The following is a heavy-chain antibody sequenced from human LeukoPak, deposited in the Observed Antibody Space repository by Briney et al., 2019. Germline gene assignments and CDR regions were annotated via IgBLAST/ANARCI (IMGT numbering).Heavy chain of an antibody. D-gene: IGHD4-11*01. V-gene: IGHV3-33*06. Sequence: GGSLRLSCAASGFTFSHYGMHWVRRTPGAGLEWVAVIWSDGSDKYYAKSVKGRFTISRDNSKNSLFLQMNSLRAEDTAVYYCAKDAQRGFDYSNSLQNWGQGILVTVSS. CDR2: IWSDGSDK. CDR1: GFTFSHYG. CDR3: AKDAQRGFDYSNSLQN. J-gene: IGHJ1*01.